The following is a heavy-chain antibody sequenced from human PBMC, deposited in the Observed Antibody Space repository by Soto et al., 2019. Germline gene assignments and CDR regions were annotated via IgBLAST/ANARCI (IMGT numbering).Heavy chain of an antibody. J-gene: IGHJ5*02. Sequence: SGTLSLTFTVSGCSISSYYWSWIRQPPGKGLEWIGYIYYSGSTNYNPSLKSRVTISVDTSKNQFSLKLSSVTAADTAVYYCARYQQGRGGWFDPWGQGTLVTVS. V-gene: IGHV4-59*01. CDR3: ARYQQGRGGWFDP. CDR1: GCSISSYY. CDR2: IYYSGST. D-gene: IGHD2-2*01.